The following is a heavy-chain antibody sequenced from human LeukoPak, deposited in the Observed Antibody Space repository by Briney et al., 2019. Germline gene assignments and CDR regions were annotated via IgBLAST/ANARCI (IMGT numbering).Heavy chain of an antibody. J-gene: IGHJ4*02. V-gene: IGHV1-2*06. CDR1: GYTFTGYY. CDR2: INPNSGGT. CDR3: ARGPPGYYDILFDY. Sequence: ASVKVSCKASGYTFTGYYMHWVRQAPGQGLEWMGRINPNSGGTNYAQKFQGRVTMTRDTSISTAYMELSRLRSDDTAVYYCARGPPGYYDILFDYWGQGTLVTVSS. D-gene: IGHD3-22*01.